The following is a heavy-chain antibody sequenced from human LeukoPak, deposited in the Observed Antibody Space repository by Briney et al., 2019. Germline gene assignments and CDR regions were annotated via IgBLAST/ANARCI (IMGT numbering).Heavy chain of an antibody. CDR1: GGTFSSYA. Sequence: GASVKVSCTASGGTFSSYAISWVRQAPGQGLEWMGRIIPILGIANYAQKLQGRVTITADKTTSTAYMELSSLRSEDTAVYYCARDHDYGDYADLYYYYGMDVWGQGTTVTVSS. CDR2: IIPILGIA. D-gene: IGHD4-17*01. CDR3: ARDHDYGDYADLYYYYGMDV. V-gene: IGHV1-69*04. J-gene: IGHJ6*02.